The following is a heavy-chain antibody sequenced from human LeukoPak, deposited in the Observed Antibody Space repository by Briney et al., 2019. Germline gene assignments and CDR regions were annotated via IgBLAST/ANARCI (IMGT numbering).Heavy chain of an antibody. V-gene: IGHV4-59*12. CDR3: DRGRTYTSVYRGTELGSGYSDY. D-gene: IGHD5-18*01. Sequence: SETLSLTCTVSGGSISNYYWNWIRQPPGEGREWIGYIYYSGTTNYNPSLKSRVSISVDTSKNQFSLKLTCVTATDTCVYHCDRGRTYTSVYRGTELGSGYSDYWGQGTLVTVSS. J-gene: IGHJ4*02. CDR2: IYYSGTT. CDR1: GGSISNYY.